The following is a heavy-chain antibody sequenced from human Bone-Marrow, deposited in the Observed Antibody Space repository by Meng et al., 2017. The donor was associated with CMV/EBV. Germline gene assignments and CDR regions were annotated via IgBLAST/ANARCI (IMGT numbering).Heavy chain of an antibody. Sequence: GESLKISCAASGFTFSSYSMNWVRQAPGKGLEWVSSISSSSSYIYYADSVKGRFTISRDNSKNTLYLQMNSLRAEDTAVYYCAKDPGRITIFGVVQGNYYYYYGMDVWGQGTTVTFSS. CDR3: AKDPGRITIFGVVQGNYYYYYGMDV. CDR1: GFTFSSYS. V-gene: IGHV3-21*01. J-gene: IGHJ6*02. CDR2: ISSSSSYI. D-gene: IGHD3-3*01.